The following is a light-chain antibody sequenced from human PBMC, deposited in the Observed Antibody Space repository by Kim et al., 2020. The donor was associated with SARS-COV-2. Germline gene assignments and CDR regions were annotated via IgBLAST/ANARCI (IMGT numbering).Light chain of an antibody. Sequence: PIATPPGTGNKKNVGNDGAAWLQKHQGHPPKLLPYRNNKRPSGVSERLSASRSGNTAYLTITGLQPEDEADYFCSAWDTSLGAWVFGGGTQLTVL. CDR1: KKNVGNDG. V-gene: IGLV10-54*01. J-gene: IGLJ3*02. CDR3: SAWDTSLGAWV. CDR2: RNN.